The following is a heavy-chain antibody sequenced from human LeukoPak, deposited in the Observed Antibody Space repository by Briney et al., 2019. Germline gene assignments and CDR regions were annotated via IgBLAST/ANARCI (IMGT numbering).Heavy chain of an antibody. CDR1: GFTFSTYA. D-gene: IGHD2-8*01. J-gene: IGHJ4*02. CDR3: ARVYLERLTAGYFDH. V-gene: IGHV3-30*04. CDR2: ISYDGRQN. Sequence: GGSLRLSCAASGFTFSTYAMNWVRQAPGKGLEWVAVISYDGRQNYYADSVKGRFTISRDNSMNTLYLQMNSLRDEDSAAYYCARVYLERLTAGYFDHWGQGTLVTVSS.